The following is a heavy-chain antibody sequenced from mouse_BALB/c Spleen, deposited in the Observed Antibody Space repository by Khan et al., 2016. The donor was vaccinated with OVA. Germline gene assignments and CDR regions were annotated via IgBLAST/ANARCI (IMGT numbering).Heavy chain of an antibody. CDR2: INPSNGGT. Sequence: QVQLQQSGAELVKPGASVRLSCKASGYTFTSYYLYWVKQRPGQGLKWIGDINPSNGGTNFNEKFKSKATLLVDKSSSTAYMRLSSLTSEDSAVYYCTRSGYGTFAYWGQGTLVTVSA. CDR3: TRSGYGTFAY. V-gene: IGHV1S81*02. J-gene: IGHJ3*01. D-gene: IGHD2-1*01. CDR1: GYTFTSYY.